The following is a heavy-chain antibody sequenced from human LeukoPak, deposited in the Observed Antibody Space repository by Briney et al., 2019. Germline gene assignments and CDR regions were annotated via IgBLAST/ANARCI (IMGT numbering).Heavy chain of an antibody. D-gene: IGHD3-10*01. CDR1: GFTFSSYG. Sequence: GGSLRLSFAASGFTFSSYGMHWVRQAPGKGLEWVAVIWYDGNYQYYADSVKGRFTISRDNSKSTLYLEMNSLRVEDTAVYYCARDVVRGLNWFDPWGQGVLVTVSS. V-gene: IGHV3-33*01. CDR3: ARDVVRGLNWFDP. J-gene: IGHJ5*02. CDR2: IWYDGNYQ.